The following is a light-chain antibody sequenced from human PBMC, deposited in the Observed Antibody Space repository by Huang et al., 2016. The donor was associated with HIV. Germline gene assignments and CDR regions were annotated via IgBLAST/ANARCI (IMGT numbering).Light chain of an antibody. Sequence: EIVMTQSPATLSVSPGEGVTLSCRASQSVGSSLAWYRQKPGQSPRLLLDGASTRASGIPARFGGSGSGTAFTLTINSLQSEDFAVYYCQQYNTWPRTFGHGTKVEIK. CDR1: QSVGSS. CDR3: QQYNTWPRT. CDR2: GAS. J-gene: IGKJ1*01. V-gene: IGKV3-15*01.